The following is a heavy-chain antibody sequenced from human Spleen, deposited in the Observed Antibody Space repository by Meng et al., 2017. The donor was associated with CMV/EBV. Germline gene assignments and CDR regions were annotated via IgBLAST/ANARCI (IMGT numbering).Heavy chain of an antibody. CDR2: IYYSGST. CDR1: GGSISSSRHY. CDR3: ARHDGGYGDYFDH. J-gene: IGHJ4*02. V-gene: IGHV4-39*01. D-gene: IGHD5-12*01. Sequence: QVQLQQWAAVLLKHSGPLSLTCTVSGGSISSSRHYCGWIRAPPGKGLEWIGSIYYSGSTYYTPSLRSRVTMSLDTSKNQFSLKLSSVTATDTAVYYCARHDGGYGDYFDHWGQGTLVTVSS.